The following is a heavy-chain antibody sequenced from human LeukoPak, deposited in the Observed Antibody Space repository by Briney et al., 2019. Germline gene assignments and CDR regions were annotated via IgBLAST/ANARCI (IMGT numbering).Heavy chain of an antibody. V-gene: IGHV4-59*12. CDR2: IYYSGST. D-gene: IGHD1-26*01. J-gene: IGHJ5*02. CDR3: AREVGATNWFDP. Sequence: PSETLSLTCTVSGGSISSYYWSWIRQPPGKGLEWIGYIYYSGSTNYNPSLKSRVTISVDTSKNQFSLKLSSVTAADTAVYYCAREVGATNWFDPWGQGTLVTVSS. CDR1: GGSISSYY.